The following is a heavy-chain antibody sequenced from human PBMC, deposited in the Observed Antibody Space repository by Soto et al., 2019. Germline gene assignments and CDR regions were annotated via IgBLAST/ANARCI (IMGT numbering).Heavy chain of an antibody. CDR3: AKNGHPPYYDYGMDV. V-gene: IGHV1-18*01. Sequence: QGQLVQSGAEVKKPGASVKVSCKASGYTFTRYGISWVRQAPGQGLEWMGWISGYNGDTNYAQKFQGRVTMTVDTSXXTAFMELTSLTSDDRAVYYCAKNGHPPYYDYGMDVWGQGTTVTVSS. CDR2: ISGYNGDT. D-gene: IGHD2-8*01. J-gene: IGHJ6*02. CDR1: GYTFTRYG.